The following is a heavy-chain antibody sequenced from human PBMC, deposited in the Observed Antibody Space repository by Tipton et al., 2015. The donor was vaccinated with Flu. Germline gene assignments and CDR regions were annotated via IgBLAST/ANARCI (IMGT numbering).Heavy chain of an antibody. CDR3: AKDEGPQMGYGLDV. Sequence: SLRLSCAASGFTFGDYAMHWVRQPPGKGLEWVAGVSWDSGNMGYANSVKGRFTISRDNPKNSLYLEMNSLRGEDLALYYCAKDEGPQMGYGLDVWGHGTTVIVSS. J-gene: IGHJ6*02. V-gene: IGHV3-9*03. CDR1: GFTFGDYA. CDR2: VSWDSGNM. D-gene: IGHD2-8*01.